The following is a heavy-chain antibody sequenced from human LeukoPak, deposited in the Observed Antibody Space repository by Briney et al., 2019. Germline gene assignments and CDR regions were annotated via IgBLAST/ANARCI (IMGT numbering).Heavy chain of an antibody. J-gene: IGHJ3*02. CDR3: ARPHNNSLDNAFDI. V-gene: IGHV3-53*01. Sequence: GGSLRLSCAASGFTFNSNGMSWVRQAPGKGLEWVSVIYTRGNTFYADSVKGRFTISRDNSENTLYLQMNNLRAEDTAVYYCARPHNNSLDNAFDIWGQGTWVTVSS. D-gene: IGHD1/OR15-1a*01. CDR1: GFTFNSNG. CDR2: IYTRGNT.